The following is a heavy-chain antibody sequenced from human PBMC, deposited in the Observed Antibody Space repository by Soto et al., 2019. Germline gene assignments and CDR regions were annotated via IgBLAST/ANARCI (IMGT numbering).Heavy chain of an antibody. V-gene: IGHV4-31*03. J-gene: IGHJ4*02. CDR2: IYYSGST. CDR3: ARSFGVAAARPFDY. CDR1: GGSISSGGYY. Sequence: QVQLQESGPGLVKPSQTLSLTCTVSGGSISSGGYYWSWIRQHPGKGLEWIGYIYYSGSTYYNPSPKGRVTISVDTSKDQFSLKLSSVTAADTAVYFCARSFGVAAARPFDYWGQGTLVTVSS. D-gene: IGHD6-13*01.